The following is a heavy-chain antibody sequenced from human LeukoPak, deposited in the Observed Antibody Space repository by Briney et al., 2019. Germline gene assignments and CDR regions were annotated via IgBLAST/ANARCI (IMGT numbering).Heavy chain of an antibody. D-gene: IGHD3-10*01. Sequence: GGSLRLSCAASGFTFSSYGMHWVRQAPGKGLEWVAFIRYDGSNKYYADSVKGRFTISRDNSKNTLYLQMNSLRAEDTAVYYCAKEGVSRSPWMDVWGKGTTVTVSS. CDR2: IRYDGSNK. V-gene: IGHV3-30*02. CDR1: GFTFSSYG. J-gene: IGHJ6*04. CDR3: AKEGVSRSPWMDV.